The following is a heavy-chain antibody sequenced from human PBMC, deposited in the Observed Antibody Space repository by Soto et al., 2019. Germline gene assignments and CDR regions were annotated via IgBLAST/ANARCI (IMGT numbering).Heavy chain of an antibody. J-gene: IGHJ6*02. Sequence: PGGSLRLSCAASGFTFSSYAMHWVRQAPGKGLEWVAVISYDGSNKYYADSVKGRFTISRDNSKNTLYLQMNSLRAEDTAVYYCARDTYSSSWYAYYYGMDVWGQGTTVTVSS. CDR3: ARDTYSSSWYAYYYGMDV. D-gene: IGHD6-13*01. CDR1: GFTFSSYA. CDR2: ISYDGSNK. V-gene: IGHV3-30-3*01.